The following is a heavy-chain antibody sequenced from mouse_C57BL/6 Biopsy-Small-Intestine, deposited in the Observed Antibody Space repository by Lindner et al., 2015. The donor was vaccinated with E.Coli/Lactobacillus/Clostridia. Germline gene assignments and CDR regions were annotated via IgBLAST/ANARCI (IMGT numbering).Heavy chain of an antibody. V-gene: IGHV14-3*01. CDR2: IDPEDGKA. CDR3: ARIYSNYDWFAY. J-gene: IGHJ3*01. Sequence: VQLQESGAELVRPGASVKLSCAASGFNIKDSLMHWVTQRPEQGLEWIGWIDPEDGKAKYAPKFQDKAAITADTSSNMVYLQFSSLTSEDTATYYCARIYSNYDWFAYWGQGTLVTVSA. CDR1: GFNIKDSL. D-gene: IGHD2-5*01.